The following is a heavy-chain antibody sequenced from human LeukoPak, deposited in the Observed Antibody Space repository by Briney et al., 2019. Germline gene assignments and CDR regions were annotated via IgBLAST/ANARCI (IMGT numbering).Heavy chain of an antibody. D-gene: IGHD3-22*01. CDR2: IYYSGAA. CDR1: GGSITSAYF. V-gene: IGHV4-31*03. Sequence: SQTLSLTCSVSGGSITSAYFWSWIRQRPWKGLEWIGFIYYSGAASYNPSLKSRVTISLDTSNNQFSLNLNSVTAADTAMYYCARRDSGAYYFDNWGQGTLVTVSS. CDR3: ARRDSGAYYFDN. J-gene: IGHJ4*02.